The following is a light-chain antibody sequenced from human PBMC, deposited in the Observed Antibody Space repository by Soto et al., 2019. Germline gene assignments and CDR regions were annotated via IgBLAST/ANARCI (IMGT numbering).Light chain of an antibody. CDR3: QQYYDFRT. Sequence: DIQMTQSPSTLSASVGDRVTITCRASQTIYSRLAWYQQKPGKAPKLLIYQASSLQSGVPSRFSASGSVRDSTLTISSLQPEDSATYYCQQYYDFRTFGQGTKVDI. CDR2: QAS. CDR1: QTIYSR. J-gene: IGKJ1*01. V-gene: IGKV1-5*03.